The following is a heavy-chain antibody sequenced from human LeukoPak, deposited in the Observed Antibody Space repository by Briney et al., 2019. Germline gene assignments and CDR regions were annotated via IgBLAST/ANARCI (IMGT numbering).Heavy chain of an antibody. J-gene: IGHJ4*02. V-gene: IGHV1-69*13. CDR1: GGTFSSYA. CDR2: IIPIFGTA. CDR3: ARVGVIAAAGDFDY. Sequence: SVKVSCKASGGTFSSYAISWVRQAPGQGLEWMGGIIPIFGTANYAQKFQGRVTITADESTSTAYMELSSLRSEDTAVYYCARVGVIAAAGDFDYWGQGTLVTVSS. D-gene: IGHD6-13*01.